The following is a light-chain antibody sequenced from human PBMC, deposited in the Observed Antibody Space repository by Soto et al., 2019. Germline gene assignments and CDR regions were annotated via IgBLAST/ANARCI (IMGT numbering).Light chain of an antibody. V-gene: IGKV3-20*01. J-gene: IGKJ2*02. CDR1: QSIAKDY. CDR2: GTF. CDR3: QQYGRSSST. Sequence: IVLTQSPGTLSLSPGERATLSCRASQSIAKDYLAWYQQKPGQGPRLLIYGTFSRATGIPDRFSSSGSGTDFTLTINRLEPEDFAVYYCQQYGRSSSTFGQGTKLEIK.